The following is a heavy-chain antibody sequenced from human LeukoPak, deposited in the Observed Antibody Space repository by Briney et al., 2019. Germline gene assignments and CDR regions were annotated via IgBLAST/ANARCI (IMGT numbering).Heavy chain of an antibody. J-gene: IGHJ4*02. CDR1: GGTFSSYA. V-gene: IGHV1-69*05. Sequence: ASVKVSCKASGGTFSSYAISWVRQAPGQGLEWMGGIIPIFGTANYAQKFQGRVTITTDESTSTAYMELSSLRSEDTAVYYCATFSAIVGPFDYWGQGTLVTVSS. D-gene: IGHD1-26*01. CDR3: ATFSAIVGPFDY. CDR2: IIPIFGTA.